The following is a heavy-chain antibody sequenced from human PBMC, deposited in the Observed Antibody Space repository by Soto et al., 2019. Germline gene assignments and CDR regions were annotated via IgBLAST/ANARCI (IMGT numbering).Heavy chain of an antibody. J-gene: IGHJ4*02. D-gene: IGHD1-1*01. V-gene: IGHV1-18*01. Sequence: QVHLVQSGAEVKKPGASVKVSCKASGYTFTSYGITWVRQAPGQGLEWMGWISAHNGNTDYAQKLQGRVNVTRDTSTSTAYMELRSLISDDTDVYYFARGRYGDYWGQGALVTVSS. CDR1: GYTFTSYG. CDR2: ISAHNGNT. CDR3: ARGRYGDY.